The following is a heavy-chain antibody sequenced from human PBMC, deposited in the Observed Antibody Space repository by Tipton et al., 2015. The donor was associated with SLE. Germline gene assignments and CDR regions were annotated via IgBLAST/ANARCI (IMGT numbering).Heavy chain of an antibody. CDR2: IFYSGST. J-gene: IGHJ4*02. V-gene: IGHV4-39*07. Sequence: TLSLTCTASGGSISNSSYYWGWIRQPPGKGLESIGNIFYSGSTYYNPSLKSRVTISVDTSKNQFSLKLSSVTAADTAVYYCARDSLGYYDSSSHYFDYWGQGTLVTVSS. CDR1: GGSISNSSYY. D-gene: IGHD3-22*01. CDR3: ARDSLGYYDSSSHYFDY.